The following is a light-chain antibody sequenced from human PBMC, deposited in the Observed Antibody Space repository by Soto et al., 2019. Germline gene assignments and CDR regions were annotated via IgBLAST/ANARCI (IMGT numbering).Light chain of an antibody. J-gene: IGKJ4*01. CDR2: GAS. V-gene: IGKV3-15*01. CDR3: QQYNKWPPLT. Sequence: EIVLTQSLATLSVSPGERATLSCLASQSVSSDLAWYHQKPGQAPRLLIYGASTRATGIPARFSGSGSGTEFTLSINSLQSEDFAVYYCQQYNKWPPLTFGGGTKVDI. CDR1: QSVSSD.